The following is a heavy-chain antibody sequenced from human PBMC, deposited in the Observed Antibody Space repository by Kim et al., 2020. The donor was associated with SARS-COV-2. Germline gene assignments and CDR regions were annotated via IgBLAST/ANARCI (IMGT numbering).Heavy chain of an antibody. CDR2: ISGSALTT. CDR3: AKCLAEPGTCYFED. Sequence: GGSLRLSCVASGFSFSGYAMTWVRQAPGKGLEWVSGISGSALTTYSADSVTVRVTISRDNSKNTLYLELYSLRVEDTAASRCAKCLAEPGTCYFEDWGEG. V-gene: IGHV3-23*01. J-gene: IGHJ4*02. CDR1: GFSFSGYA.